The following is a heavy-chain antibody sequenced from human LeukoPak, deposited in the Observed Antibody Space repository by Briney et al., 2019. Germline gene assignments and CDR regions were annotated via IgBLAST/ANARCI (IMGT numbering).Heavy chain of an antibody. CDR3: AAPKGEKSNTIFGVVTPDAFDI. CDR1: GGTFSSYA. D-gene: IGHD3-3*01. V-gene: IGHV1-69*13. CDR2: IIAIFGTA. Sequence: SVKVSCKASGGTFSSYAISWVRQAPGQRLEWMGGIIAIFGTANYAQKFQGRVTITADESTSTAYMELSRLSSEDTAVYYRAAPKGEKSNTIFGVVTPDAFDIWGQGTMVTVSS. J-gene: IGHJ3*02.